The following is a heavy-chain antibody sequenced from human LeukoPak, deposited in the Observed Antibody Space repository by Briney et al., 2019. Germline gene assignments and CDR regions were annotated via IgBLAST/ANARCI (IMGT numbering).Heavy chain of an antibody. D-gene: IGHD3-22*01. CDR2: MYLSGAT. J-gene: IGHJ4*02. CDR3: AGLVGRYSSGLYYYYFDY. CDR1: GDSINSLDL. V-gene: IGHV4-4*02. Sequence: SETLSLTCTVSGDSINSLDLWSWVRQPPGKGLEWIGEMYLSGATHSNPSVKSRVTISIDKSKNQFFLDLSSVTAADTAVYYCAGLVGRYSSGLYYYYFDYWGQGTLVTVSS.